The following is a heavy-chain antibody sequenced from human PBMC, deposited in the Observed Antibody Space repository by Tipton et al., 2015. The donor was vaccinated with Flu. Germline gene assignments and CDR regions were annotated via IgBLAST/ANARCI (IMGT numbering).Heavy chain of an antibody. CDR3: ARDREGHSFGL. CDR1: GDYISSGGHY. J-gene: IGHJ4*02. D-gene: IGHD5-18*01. V-gene: IGHV4-31*11. Sequence: PGLVKPSETLSLTCAVSGDYISSGGHYWSWIRQHPGKGLEWIGYIYYSASTYYNPSLKSRVTMSVDPSKNQFSLKVSSATAADTALYYCARDREGHSFGLWGQGTLVTVSS. CDR2: IYYSAST.